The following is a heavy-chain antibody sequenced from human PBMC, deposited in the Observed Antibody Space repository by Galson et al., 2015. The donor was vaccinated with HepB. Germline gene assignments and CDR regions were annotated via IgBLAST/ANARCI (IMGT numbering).Heavy chain of an antibody. J-gene: IGHJ3*02. CDR1: GFTFSSYS. Sequence: SLRLSCAASGFTFSSYSMNWVRQAPGKGLEWVSSITSSSSTIYYADSMKGRFTISRDNAKNLLYLHLNSLRAEDTAVYYCARGLATIVVWDAFDIWGQGTMVTVSS. V-gene: IGHV3-21*01. CDR2: ITSSSSTI. CDR3: ARGLATIVVWDAFDI. D-gene: IGHD5-12*01.